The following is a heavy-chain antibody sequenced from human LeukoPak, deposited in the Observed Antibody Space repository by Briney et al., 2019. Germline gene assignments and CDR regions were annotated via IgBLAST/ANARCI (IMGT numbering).Heavy chain of an antibody. Sequence: GGSLRLSCAASGFTFDDYAMHWVRQAPGKGLEWVSGISWNSGSIGYADSVKGRFTISRDNAKNSLYLQMNSLRAEDTALYYCARGPYDTSGYYYVNYWGQGTLVTVSS. CDR3: ARGPYDTSGYYYVNY. V-gene: IGHV3-9*01. J-gene: IGHJ4*02. D-gene: IGHD3-22*01. CDR1: GFTFDDYA. CDR2: ISWNSGSI.